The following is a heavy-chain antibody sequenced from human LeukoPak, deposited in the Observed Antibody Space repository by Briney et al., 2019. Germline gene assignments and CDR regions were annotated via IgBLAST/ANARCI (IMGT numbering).Heavy chain of an antibody. CDR1: GSSISSYY. CDR2: IHYSGSS. V-gene: IGHV4-59*01. J-gene: IGHJ5*02. D-gene: IGHD6-13*01. CDR3: ARDFGYSRRWFDP. Sequence: SETLSLTCTVSGSSISSYYWSWIRQPPGKGLEWIGYIHYSGSSNYKPSLKSRVTISLDTSKNQFSLKVSSVTAADTAVYYCARDFGYSRRWFDPWGQGTLVTVSS.